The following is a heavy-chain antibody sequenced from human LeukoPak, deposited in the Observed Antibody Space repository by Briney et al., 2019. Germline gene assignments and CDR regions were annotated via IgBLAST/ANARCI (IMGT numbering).Heavy chain of an antibody. J-gene: IGHJ6*02. Sequence: GGSLRLSCAASGFTFSSYAMSWVRQAPGKGLEWVSGISGSGDRTYYADSVKGRFTISRDNSKNTLFLHMNSLRAEDTAVYYCAREWDIVVVPAAPYGMDVWGQGTTVTVSS. V-gene: IGHV3-23*01. CDR2: ISGSGDRT. CDR3: AREWDIVVVPAAPYGMDV. D-gene: IGHD2-2*01. CDR1: GFTFSSYA.